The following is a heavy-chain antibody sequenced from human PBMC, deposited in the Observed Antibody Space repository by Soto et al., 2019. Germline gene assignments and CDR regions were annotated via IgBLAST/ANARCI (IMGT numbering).Heavy chain of an antibody. CDR1: RCRVSISA. CDR3: ARRGDTGGYYYESSGYDYGAGDI. Sequence: TSAKVASKACRCRVSISAISWGRQAPGQGFEWMGGIIPIFGTANYAQKFQGRATITALESTSTAYMERSSLRAGDRGVYYCARRGDTGGYYYESSGYDYGAGDIWGQGTVVRVSS. CDR2: IIPIFGTA. D-gene: IGHD3-22*01. J-gene: IGHJ4*03. V-gene: IGHV1-69*13.